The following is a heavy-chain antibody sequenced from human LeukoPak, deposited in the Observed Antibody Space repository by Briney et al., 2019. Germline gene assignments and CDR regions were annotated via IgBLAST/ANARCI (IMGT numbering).Heavy chain of an antibody. D-gene: IGHD1-20*01. V-gene: IGHV4-59*12. CDR3: ARDLVVPYNGNERYFDY. Sequence: SETLSLTCTVSGGSISSYYWSWIRQPPGKGLEWIGYIYYSGSSNYNPSLKSRVTISVDTSKNQFSLKLSSVTAADTDVYYCARDLVVPYNGNERYFDYWGQGPLVTVSS. J-gene: IGHJ4*02. CDR2: IYYSGSS. CDR1: GGSISSYY.